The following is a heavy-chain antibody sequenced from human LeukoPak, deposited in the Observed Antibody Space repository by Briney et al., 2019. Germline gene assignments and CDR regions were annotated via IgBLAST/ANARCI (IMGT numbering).Heavy chain of an antibody. CDR3: ATGSVYPPPRHAEYFHN. V-gene: IGHV3-23*01. Sequence: GGSLRLSCAASGFTFSSYAMSWVRQAPGKGLEWVSAISGSGGSTYYADSVKGRFTISRDNSKNTLYLQMNSLRAEDTAVYYCATGSVYPPPRHAEYFHNGARGPLVTVSS. D-gene: IGHD3-22*01. CDR1: GFTFSSYA. CDR2: ISGSGGST. J-gene: IGHJ1*01.